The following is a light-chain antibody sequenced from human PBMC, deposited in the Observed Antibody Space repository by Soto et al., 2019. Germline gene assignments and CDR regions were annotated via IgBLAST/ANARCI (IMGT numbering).Light chain of an antibody. Sequence: QYALTQPASVSGSPGQSITISCTGTSSDVGGYNYVSWYQQHPGKAPKLMIYDVSNRPSGVSNRFSGSKSGNTASLTISGLQAEDAADYYCSSYTTSSTLVFGGGTKLTVL. CDR2: DVS. V-gene: IGLV2-14*01. CDR1: SSDVGGYNY. CDR3: SSYTTSSTLV. J-gene: IGLJ2*01.